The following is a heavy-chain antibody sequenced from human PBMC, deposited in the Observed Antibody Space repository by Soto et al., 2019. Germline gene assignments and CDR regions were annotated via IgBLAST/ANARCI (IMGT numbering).Heavy chain of an antibody. J-gene: IGHJ6*02. CDR1: GYTFTSYG. V-gene: IGHV1-3*01. CDR2: INAGNGNT. D-gene: IGHD3-22*01. CDR3: ARDPYDSSVYYHHYYYGMDV. Sequence: ASVMVSCNASGYTFTSYGIHWVRQAPGQRLEWTGWINAGNGNTEYSEKFQGRVTITRDTSASTAYLELSSLRSEDTAVYYCARDPYDSSVYYHHYYYGMDVWGQGTTVPVSS.